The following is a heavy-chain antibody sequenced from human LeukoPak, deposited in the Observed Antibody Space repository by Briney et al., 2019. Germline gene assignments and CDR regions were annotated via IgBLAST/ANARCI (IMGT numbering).Heavy chain of an antibody. J-gene: IGHJ4*02. CDR3: ARDLDSSGYYWAFDY. V-gene: IGHV3-30-3*01. D-gene: IGHD3-22*01. CDR2: ISYDGSNK. Sequence: GRSLRLSCAASGFTFSSYAMHWVRQAPGKGLEWVAVISYDGSNKYYADSVKGRFTISRDNSKNTLYLQMNSLRAEDTAVYYCARDLDSSGYYWAFDYWGQGTLVTVSS. CDR1: GFTFSSYA.